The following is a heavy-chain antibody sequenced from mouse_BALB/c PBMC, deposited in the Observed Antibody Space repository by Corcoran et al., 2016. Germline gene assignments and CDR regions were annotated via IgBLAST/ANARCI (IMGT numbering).Heavy chain of an antibody. CDR1: GYTFTNYG. CDR2: INTYTGEP. Sequence: QIQLVQSGPELKKPGETVKISCKASGYTFTNYGMNWVKQAPGKGLKWMGWINTYTGEPTYADDFKGRFAFSLETSASTAYLQINNLKNEDMATYFCARGDYDTWFAYWDQGTLVTVSA. D-gene: IGHD2-4*01. V-gene: IGHV9-1*02. J-gene: IGHJ3*01. CDR3: ARGDYDTWFAY.